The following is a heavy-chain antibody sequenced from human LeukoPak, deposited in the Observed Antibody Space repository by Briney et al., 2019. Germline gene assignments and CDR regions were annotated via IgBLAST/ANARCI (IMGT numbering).Heavy chain of an antibody. CDR1: GYSISSGYY. D-gene: IGHD3-10*01. Sequence: SETLSLTCTVSGYSISSGYYWGWIRQPPGKGLEWIGSIYHSGSTYYNPSLKSRVTISVDTSKNQFSLKLSSVTAADTAVYYCARDQPYYYGSGSYYNGGWFDPWGQGTLVTVSS. CDR3: ARDQPYYYGSGSYYNGGWFDP. CDR2: IYHSGST. V-gene: IGHV4-38-2*02. J-gene: IGHJ5*02.